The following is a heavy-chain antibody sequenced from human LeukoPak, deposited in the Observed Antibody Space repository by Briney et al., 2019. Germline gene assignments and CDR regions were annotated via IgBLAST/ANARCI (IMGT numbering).Heavy chain of an antibody. V-gene: IGHV3-9*01. CDR1: GFTFDDYA. CDR2: ISWNSGSI. D-gene: IGHD3-16*01. CDR3: ARGGGLDV. Sequence: GRSLRLSCAASGFTFDDYAMHWVRQAPGKGLEWVSGISWNSGSIGYADSVKGRFTISRDNAKNSLYLQMSNLRAEDTAVYFCARGGGLDVWGQGATVTVSS. J-gene: IGHJ6*02.